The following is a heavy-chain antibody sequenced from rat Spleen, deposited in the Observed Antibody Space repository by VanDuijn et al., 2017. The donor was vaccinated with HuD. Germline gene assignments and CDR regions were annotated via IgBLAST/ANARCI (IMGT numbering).Heavy chain of an antibody. CDR2: IWTGGIT. D-gene: IGHD1-12*03. CDR1: GFSLTSYH. V-gene: IGHV2-43*01. CDR3: ARDRGVTMMVPLMDA. J-gene: IGHJ4*01. Sequence: QVPLKESGPGLVQPSQTLSLTCSVSGFSLTSYHVSWVRQPPGKGLEWMGVIWTGGITAYNSLLKSRLRISRDSSKSQVFLKMNSLQTEDTATYYCARDRGVTMMVPLMDAWGQGTSVTVSS.